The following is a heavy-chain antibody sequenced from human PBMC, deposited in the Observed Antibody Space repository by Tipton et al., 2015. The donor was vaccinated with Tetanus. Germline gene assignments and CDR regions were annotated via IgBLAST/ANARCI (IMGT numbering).Heavy chain of an antibody. CDR3: VQVAGLFNSFDP. Sequence: GLVKPSETLSLTCTVSGGSVSSSTYYWGWIRQPPGKGLEWLGTIYYTGSTYYSPSLKSRVTLSVDSSKNQFSLKLTSVTAADTAVYFCVQVAGLFNSFDPWGRGTLVTVSS. J-gene: IGHJ5*02. D-gene: IGHD6-19*01. CDR1: GGSVSSSTYY. CDR2: IYYTGST. V-gene: IGHV4-39*01.